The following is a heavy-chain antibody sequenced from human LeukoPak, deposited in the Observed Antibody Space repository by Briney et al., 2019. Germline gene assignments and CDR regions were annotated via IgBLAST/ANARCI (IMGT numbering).Heavy chain of an antibody. J-gene: IGHJ6*03. D-gene: IGHD7-27*01. CDR2: MNPNSGNT. V-gene: IGHV1-8*03. Sequence: ASVKVSCKASGYSFTSFDINWVRQASGQGLEWMGWMNPNSGNTGYAEKFQGRVTITGNTSISTVYMELSSLTPDDTALYYCARGPLIGEHYHYYMDVWGTGTTITVSS. CDR3: ARGPLIGEHYHYYMDV. CDR1: GYSFTSFD.